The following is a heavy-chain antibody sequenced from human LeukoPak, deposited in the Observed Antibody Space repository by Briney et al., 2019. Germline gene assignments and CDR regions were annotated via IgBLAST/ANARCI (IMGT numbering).Heavy chain of an antibody. J-gene: IGHJ5*02. D-gene: IGHD4/OR15-4a*01. V-gene: IGHV3-21*01. CDR1: GFTFGSYS. CDR2: ISSSSSYI. Sequence: GGSLRLSCAASGFTFGSYSMNWVRQAPGKGLEWVSSISSSSSYIYYADSVKGRFTISRDNAKNSLYLQMNSLRAEDTAVYYCARDPPAVRTNTYAWGQGTLVTVTS. CDR3: ARDPPAVRTNTYA.